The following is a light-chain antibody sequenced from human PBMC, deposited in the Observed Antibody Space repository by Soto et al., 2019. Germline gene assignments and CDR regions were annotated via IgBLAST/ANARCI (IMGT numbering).Light chain of an antibody. CDR3: QQSYSTPYT. CDR2: AAS. Sequence: DIQMTQSPSSLSASVGDRVTITCRASQSISTSLNWYQQKPGKAPRVLIDAASSLRSGVPSRFSGSGSGTDFTLTISSLQPEDFATYYCQQSYSTPYTFGQGTKVDIK. J-gene: IGKJ2*01. CDR1: QSISTS. V-gene: IGKV1-39*01.